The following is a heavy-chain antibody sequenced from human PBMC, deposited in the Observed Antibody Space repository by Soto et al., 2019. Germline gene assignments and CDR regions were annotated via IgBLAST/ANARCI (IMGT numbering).Heavy chain of an antibody. D-gene: IGHD6-19*01. CDR1: GGTFSSYA. Sequence: AASVKVSCKASGGTFSSYAISWVRQAPGQGLEWMGGIIPIFGTANYAQKFQGRVTITADESTSTAYMELSSLRSEDTAVYYCARVPEVESSGPFDDWGQGTLVTVSS. CDR3: ARVPEVESSGPFDD. J-gene: IGHJ4*02. V-gene: IGHV1-69*13. CDR2: IIPIFGTA.